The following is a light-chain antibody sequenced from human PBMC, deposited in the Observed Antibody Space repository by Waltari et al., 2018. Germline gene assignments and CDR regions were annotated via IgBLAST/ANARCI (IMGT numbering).Light chain of an antibody. J-gene: IGKJ1*01. CDR1: QSVSRA. V-gene: IGKV3-20*01. Sequence: EIVLTHSPRTLSLSLGERATVSCRASQSVSRALAWYQQKPGQAPRLLIYGASTRATGIPDRFSGSGSGTDFSLTISRLEPDDFAVYYCQHYLRLPVTFGQGTTVEI. CDR2: GAS. CDR3: QHYLRLPVT.